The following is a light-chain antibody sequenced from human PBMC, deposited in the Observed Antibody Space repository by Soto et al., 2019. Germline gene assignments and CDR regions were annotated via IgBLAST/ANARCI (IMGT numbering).Light chain of an antibody. CDR1: QSVSSSY. CDR3: QQYGSSPNT. J-gene: IGKJ2*01. CDR2: GAS. Sequence: EIVLTQSPGTLSLSPGERATLSCRASQSVSSSYLAWYQQKPGQAPRLLIYGASSSATGIPDRFSGCGSGTDFTLTISRLEPEDFAVYYCQQYGSSPNTFGQGTKLEIK. V-gene: IGKV3-20*01.